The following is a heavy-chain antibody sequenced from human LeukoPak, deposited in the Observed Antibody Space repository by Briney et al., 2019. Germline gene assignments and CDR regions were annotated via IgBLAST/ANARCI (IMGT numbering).Heavy chain of an antibody. J-gene: IGHJ6*03. Sequence: PSETLSLTCTVSGGSISSYYWSWIRQPAGKGLEWIGRIYTSGSTNYNPSLKSRVTMSVDTSKNQFSLKLSSVTAADTAVYYCARRPGYSYGYYYYYYMDVWGKGTTVTVSS. CDR2: IYTSGST. V-gene: IGHV4-4*07. CDR3: ARRPGYSYGYYYYYYMDV. CDR1: GGSISSYY. D-gene: IGHD5-18*01.